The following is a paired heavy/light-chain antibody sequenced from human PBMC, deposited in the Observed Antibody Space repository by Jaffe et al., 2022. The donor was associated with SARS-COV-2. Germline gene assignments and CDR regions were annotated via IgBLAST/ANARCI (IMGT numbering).Light chain of an antibody. Sequence: DIVMTQSPDSLAVSLGERATINCKSSQSVLYSSNNKNYLAWYQQKPGQPPKLLIYWASTRESGVPDRFSGSGSGTDFTLTISSLQAEDVAVYYCQQYYSTPPTGNTFGQGTKLEIK. CDR1: QSVLYSSNNKNY. J-gene: IGKJ2*01. CDR2: WAS. CDR3: QQYYSTPPTGNT. V-gene: IGKV4-1*01.
Heavy chain of an antibody. V-gene: IGHV3-30*18. D-gene: IGHD5-18*01. J-gene: IGHJ4*02. CDR2: ISYDGSNK. CDR3: AKEKDTAMVTDTAMDYYFDY. CDR1: GFTFSSYG. Sequence: QVQLVESGGGVVQPGRSLRLSCAASGFTFSSYGMHWVRQAPGKGLEWVAVISYDGSNKYYADSVKGRFTISRDNSKNTLYLQMNSLRAEDTAVYYCAKEKDTAMVTDTAMDYYFDYWGQGTLVTVSS.